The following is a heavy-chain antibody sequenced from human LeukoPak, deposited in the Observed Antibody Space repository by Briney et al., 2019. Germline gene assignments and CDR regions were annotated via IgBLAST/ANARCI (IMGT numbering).Heavy chain of an antibody. D-gene: IGHD2-15*01. V-gene: IGHV3-23*01. CDR3: ANYIQRPPGMDV. CDR1: GFTFSTYA. CDR2: VRGSGSDT. J-gene: IGHJ6*02. Sequence: PGGSLRLSCAVSGFTFSTYAMSWVRQAPGKGLEWISAVRGSGSDTYYADSVKGRFTISTDNSKNTVYLQMNSLRAEDTALYFCANYIQRPPGMDVWGQGTMVTVSS.